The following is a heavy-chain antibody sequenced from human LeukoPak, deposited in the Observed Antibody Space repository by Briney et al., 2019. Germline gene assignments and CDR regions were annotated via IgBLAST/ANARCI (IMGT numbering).Heavy chain of an antibody. V-gene: IGHV4-61*02. CDR2: IYTSGST. J-gene: IGHJ4*02. CDR1: GGSISSGSYY. Sequence: SETLSLTCTVSGGSISSGSYYWSWIRQPAGKGLEWIGRIYTSGSTNYNPSLKSRVTISVDTSKNQFSLKLSSVTAADTAVYYCAREGAAGTSVDYFDYWGQGTLVTVSS. D-gene: IGHD6-13*01. CDR3: AREGAAGTSVDYFDY.